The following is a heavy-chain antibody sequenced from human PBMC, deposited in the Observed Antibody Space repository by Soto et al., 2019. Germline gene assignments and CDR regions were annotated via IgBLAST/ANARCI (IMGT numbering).Heavy chain of an antibody. Sequence: QVHLVESGGGVVQPERSLRLSCAASGFTFSSYAMHWVRQATGKGLEWVAVISYEGSNKYYADSVQGRFTISRDNSKNTLYLQMYSLRAEDTAVYHCARDRWELLGGFDYWGQGTLLTVSS. D-gene: IGHD1-26*01. CDR2: ISYEGSNK. J-gene: IGHJ4*02. CDR1: GFTFSSYA. V-gene: IGHV3-30-3*01. CDR3: ARDRWELLGGFDY.